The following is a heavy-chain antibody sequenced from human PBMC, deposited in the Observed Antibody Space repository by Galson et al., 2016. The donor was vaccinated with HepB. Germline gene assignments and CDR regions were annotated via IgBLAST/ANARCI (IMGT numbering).Heavy chain of an antibody. V-gene: IGHV4-59*01. CDR2: IYYTGNT. J-gene: IGHJ5*02. Sequence: SETLSLTCTVSGGSISTYYWSWIRQPPGKGLEWIGYIYYTGNTNYNPSLKSRVTISVDTSKTQFPLKLTSVTAGDTAVYYCARFASPVTFNWFDPWGQGTLVTVSS. CDR3: ARFASPVTFNWFDP. D-gene: IGHD4-17*01. CDR1: GGSISTYY.